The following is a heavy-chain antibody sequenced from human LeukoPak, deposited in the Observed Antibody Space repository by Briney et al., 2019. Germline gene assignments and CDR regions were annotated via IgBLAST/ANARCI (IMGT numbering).Heavy chain of an antibody. CDR3: ARGPIEEFDY. CDR2: IYPGDSDT. CDR1: RYRFTSYC. J-gene: IGHJ4*02. Sequence: GESLKIASKGSRYRFTSYCIGWVRQMPGKGLEWMGIIYPGDSDTRYSPSFQGQVTISADKSISTAYLQWSSLKASDTAMYYCARGPIEEFDYWGQGTLVTVSS. V-gene: IGHV5-51*01.